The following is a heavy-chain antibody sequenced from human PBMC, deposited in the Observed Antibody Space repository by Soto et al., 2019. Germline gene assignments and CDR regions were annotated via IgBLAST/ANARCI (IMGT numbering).Heavy chain of an antibody. CDR2: INDSGDT. Sequence: QVQLQQWGAGLLKPSETLSLTCAVSGGSFSGYYWSWIRLPPGKGLEWIGQINDSGDTLYSPSLKSRVSISVVTSKRQFSLRLNALTAADTAVYYCARGQRIVGASRLLTPLDLWGQGTLVTVSS. J-gene: IGHJ5*02. CDR1: GGSFSGYY. D-gene: IGHD1-26*01. CDR3: ARGQRIVGASRLLTPLDL. V-gene: IGHV4-34*01.